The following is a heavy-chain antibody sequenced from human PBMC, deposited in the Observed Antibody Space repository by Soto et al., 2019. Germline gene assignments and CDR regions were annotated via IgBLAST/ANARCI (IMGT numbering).Heavy chain of an antibody. CDR1: GGSVSSGSYY. Sequence: PSETLSLTCTVSGGSVSSGSYYWSWIRQPPGKGLEWIGYIYYSGSTNYNPSLKSRVTISVDTSKNQFSLKLSSVTAADTAVYYCARAPRLGYYDSSGYYNSYYGTDVRGPATTLTLS. CDR2: IYYSGST. J-gene: IGHJ6*02. V-gene: IGHV4-61*01. CDR3: ARAPRLGYYDSSGYYNSYYGTDV. D-gene: IGHD3-22*01.